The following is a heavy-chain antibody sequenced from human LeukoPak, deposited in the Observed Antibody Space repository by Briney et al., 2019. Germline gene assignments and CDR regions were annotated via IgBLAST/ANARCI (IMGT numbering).Heavy chain of an antibody. Sequence: ASVKVSCKASGYTFTSYDINWVRQATGQGLEWMGWMNPNSGNTGYAQKFQGRVTMTRNTSISTAYMELSSLRSEDTAVYYCARASRMKNCSGGSYYRDRAYYFDYWGQGTLVTVSS. CDR1: GYTFTSYD. D-gene: IGHD2-15*01. CDR3: ARASRMKNCSGGSYYRDRAYYFDY. CDR2: MNPNSGNT. J-gene: IGHJ4*02. V-gene: IGHV1-8*01.